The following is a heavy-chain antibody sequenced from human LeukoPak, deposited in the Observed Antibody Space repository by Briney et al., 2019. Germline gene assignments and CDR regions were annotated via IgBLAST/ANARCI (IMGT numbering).Heavy chain of an antibody. CDR3: ATYYYTGTYSYFDY. D-gene: IGHD1-26*01. V-gene: IGHV4-39*01. CDR1: GGSISSSRYH. J-gene: IGHJ4*02. Sequence: SETLSLTCTVSGGSISSSRYHWVWIRQPTGEGLDWIGTISYSGSTYYNPSLKSRVTLSVDTSKNQFSLRLSSVTAADTAVYYCATYYYTGTYSYFDYWGQGTLVTVSS. CDR2: ISYSGST.